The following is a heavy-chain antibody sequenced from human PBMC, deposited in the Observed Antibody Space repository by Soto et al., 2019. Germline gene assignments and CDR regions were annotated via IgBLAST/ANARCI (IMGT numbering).Heavy chain of an antibody. CDR1: GGSFSGYY. V-gene: IGHV4-34*01. CDR3: ARILGLPTGYYYYYYGMDV. CDR2: INHSGST. J-gene: IGHJ6*02. D-gene: IGHD4-17*01. Sequence: PSETLSLTYAVYGGSFSGYYWSRIRQPPGKGLEWIGEINHSGSTDYNTSLKSRVTISVDTSKNQFSLKLSSVTAADTAVYYCARILGLPTGYYYYYYGMDVWGQGTTVT.